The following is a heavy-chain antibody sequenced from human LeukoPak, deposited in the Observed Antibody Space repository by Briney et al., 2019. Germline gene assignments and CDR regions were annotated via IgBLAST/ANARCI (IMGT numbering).Heavy chain of an antibody. CDR1: GGSISSYY. CDR3: ARGQSCNSHWFDP. J-gene: IGHJ5*02. D-gene: IGHD4-4*01. Sequence: SETLSLTCSVSGGSISSYYWSWIRQPAGKGLEWIGRIYSSGSTNYNPSLKSRVTMSVDTSKNQFSLNLSSVTAADTAVYYCARGQSCNSHWFDPWGQGTLVTVSS. V-gene: IGHV4-4*07. CDR2: IYSSGST.